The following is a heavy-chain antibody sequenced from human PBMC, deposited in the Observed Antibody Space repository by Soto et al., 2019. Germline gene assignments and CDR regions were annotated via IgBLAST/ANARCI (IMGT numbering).Heavy chain of an antibody. J-gene: IGHJ6*02. CDR2: IMPIFRAP. V-gene: IGHV1-69*12. CDR3: ASWLKGPDIGNYYYGMDV. CDR1: GGAFSDYA. Sequence: QVQLVQSGAEVKKPGSSVKVSCKASGGAFSDYAFSWVRQAPGQVLEWLGGIMPIFRAPDYAQKFQGRVTITADEFTRTAYMEMNSRRSEDTAVYYCASWLKGPDIGNYYYGMDVWGQGTTVTVS. D-gene: IGHD2-15*01.